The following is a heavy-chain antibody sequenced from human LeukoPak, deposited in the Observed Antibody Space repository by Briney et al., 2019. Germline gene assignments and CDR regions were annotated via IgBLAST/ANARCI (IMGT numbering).Heavy chain of an antibody. D-gene: IGHD3-22*01. CDR3: AKAPDYYDSSGPLDY. CDR1: GFTFDDYA. CDR2: ISWNSGSI. V-gene: IGHV3-9*01. J-gene: IGHJ4*02. Sequence: SGGSLRLSCAASGFTFDDYAMHWVRQAPGKGLEWVSGISWNSGSIGYADSVKGRFTISRDNAKNSLYLQMNSLRAEDTALYYCAKAPDYYDSSGPLDYWGQGTLVTVSS.